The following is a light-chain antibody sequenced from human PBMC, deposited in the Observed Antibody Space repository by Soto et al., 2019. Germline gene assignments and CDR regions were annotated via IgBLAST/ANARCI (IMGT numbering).Light chain of an antibody. CDR1: SSDVGAYYS. CDR2: GVT. Sequence: QSALTQPASVSGSPGQSITISCTGTSSDVGAYYSVSWYQHHPGKAPKLITYGVTNRPSGVSNRFSGSKSGNTASLTISGLQAEDEADYHCSSYTSGSSHYVFGTGTKLTVL. V-gene: IGLV2-14*01. J-gene: IGLJ1*01. CDR3: SSYTSGSSHYV.